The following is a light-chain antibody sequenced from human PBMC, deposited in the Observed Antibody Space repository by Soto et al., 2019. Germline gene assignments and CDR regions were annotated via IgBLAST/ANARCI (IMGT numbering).Light chain of an antibody. CDR3: QQSYSRPLT. CDR1: QSIRRY. V-gene: IGKV1-39*01. Sequence: DIQMTQSPSSLSASVGDRVTISCRASQSIRRYLNWYQQKPGKAPKFLIYGASDLQRGVPSRFSGSGSGTDFTLTINSLQPEDFATYYCQQSYSRPLTLGPGTKVDIK. CDR2: GAS. J-gene: IGKJ3*01.